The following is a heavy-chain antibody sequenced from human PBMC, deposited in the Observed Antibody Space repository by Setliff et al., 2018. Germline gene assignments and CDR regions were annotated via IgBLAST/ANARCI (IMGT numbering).Heavy chain of an antibody. V-gene: IGHV3-7*01. CDR2: IKEDGSEK. J-gene: IGHJ3*02. CDR1: GFTFSRYW. CDR3: ARDPPGMNAFDI. D-gene: IGHD6-13*01. Sequence: GGSLRLSCAASGFTFSRYWMGWVRQAPGMGPEWLANIKEDGSEKNYVDSVRGRFTISRDNAKNSLYLQIYSLRAGDTAVYYWARDPPGMNAFDIWGHGTMVTVSS.